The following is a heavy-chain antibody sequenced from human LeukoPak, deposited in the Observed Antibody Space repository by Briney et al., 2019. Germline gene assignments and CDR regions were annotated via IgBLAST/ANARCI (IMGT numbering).Heavy chain of an antibody. V-gene: IGHV4-59*08. Sequence: SETLSLTCTVSGGSISSYYWSWIRQPPGKGLEWIGYIYYSGSTNYNPSLKSRVTISVDTSKNRFSLKLTSVTAADTAVYYCARSEQLWLLGVYYYGMDVWGQGTTVTVSS. CDR1: GGSISSYY. CDR3: ARSEQLWLLGVYYYGMDV. CDR2: IYYSGST. D-gene: IGHD5-18*01. J-gene: IGHJ6*02.